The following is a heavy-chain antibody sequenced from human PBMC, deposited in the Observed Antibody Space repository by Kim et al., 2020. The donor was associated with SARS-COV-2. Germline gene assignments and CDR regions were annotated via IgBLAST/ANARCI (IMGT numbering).Heavy chain of an antibody. D-gene: IGHD6-6*01. CDR2: INHSGST. CDR1: GGSFSGYY. J-gene: IGHJ6*02. V-gene: IGHV4-34*01. Sequence: SETLSLTCAVYGGSFSGYYWSWIRQPPGKGLEWIGEINHSGSTNYNPSVKSRVTISVDTSKNQFPLKLSSVTAADTAVYYCARDEYIAVPPFYYYYYGMDVWGQGTTVTVSS. CDR3: ARDEYIAVPPFYYYYYGMDV.